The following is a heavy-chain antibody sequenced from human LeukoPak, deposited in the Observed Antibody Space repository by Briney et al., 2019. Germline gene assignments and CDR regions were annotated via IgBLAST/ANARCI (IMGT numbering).Heavy chain of an antibody. V-gene: IGHV3-33*01. CDR3: ARGERYPYYFDY. D-gene: IGHD1-26*01. CDR1: GFTFSSYG. CDR2: IWYDGSNK. J-gene: IGHJ4*02. Sequence: GRSLRLSCAASGFTFSSYGTHWVRQAPGKGLEWVAVIWYDGSNKYYADSVKGRFTISRDNSKNTLYLQMNSLRAEDTAVYYCARGERYPYYFDYWGQGTLVTVSS.